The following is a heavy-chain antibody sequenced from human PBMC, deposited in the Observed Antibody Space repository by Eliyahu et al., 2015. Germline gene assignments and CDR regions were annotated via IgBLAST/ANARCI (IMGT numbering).Heavy chain of an antibody. Sequence: EVQLLESGGNLVQPGGSLRLSCAASGFTFSSYAMSWVRQAPGKGAGWGPAICGSDGWSYYADSVKGRFTISRDNSKNTLYLQMNSLRAEDTALYYCAEDTIGTTRKFEYWGQGTQVTVSS. CDR3: AEDTIGTTRKFEY. CDR2: ICGSDGWS. CDR1: GFTFSSYA. J-gene: IGHJ4*02. V-gene: IGHV3-23*01. D-gene: IGHD1-1*01.